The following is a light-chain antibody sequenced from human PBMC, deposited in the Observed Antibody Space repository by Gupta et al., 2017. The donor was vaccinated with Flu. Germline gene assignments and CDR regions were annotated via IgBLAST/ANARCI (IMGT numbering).Light chain of an antibody. J-gene: IGLJ1*01. Sequence: GTSSDVGGYNYVSWYQQHPGKAPKLMIYEVSKRPSGVPDRFSGSKSGNTASLTVSGLQAEDEADYYCSSYAGSNDVFGTGTKVTVL. CDR3: SSYAGSNDV. V-gene: IGLV2-8*01. CDR2: EVS. CDR1: SSDVGGYNY.